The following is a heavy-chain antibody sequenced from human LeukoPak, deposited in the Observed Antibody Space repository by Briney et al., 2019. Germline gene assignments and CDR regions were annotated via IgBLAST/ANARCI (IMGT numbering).Heavy chain of an antibody. CDR3: AKVGGLGLYYFDY. CDR1: GFTSDDYA. V-gene: IGHV3-9*02. D-gene: IGHD3-16*01. J-gene: IGHJ4*02. CDR2: ISWNSGSI. Sequence: GGSLRLSCAASGFTSDDYAMHWVRQAPGKGLEWVSGISWNSGSIGYADSVKGRFTISRDNAKNSLYLQMNSLRAEDTALYYCAKVGGLGLYYFDYWGQGTLVTVSS.